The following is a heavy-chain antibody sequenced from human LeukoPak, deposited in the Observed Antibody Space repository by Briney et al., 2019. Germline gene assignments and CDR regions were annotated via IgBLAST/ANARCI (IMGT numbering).Heavy chain of an antibody. J-gene: IGHJ5*02. V-gene: IGHV3-21*01. CDR2: ISSSSSYL. D-gene: IGHD2-15*01. CDR3: ARDGLRKDCSGGSCYSSTGNWFDP. CDR1: GFTFRDLA. Sequence: GGSLRLSFAVSGFTFRDLAMGWVGQAPGKGREGVSSISSSSSYLYYADPGKGRFTISRDNAKNSLYLQMNSLRAEDTAVYYCARDGLRKDCSGGSCYSSTGNWFDPWGQGTLVTVSS.